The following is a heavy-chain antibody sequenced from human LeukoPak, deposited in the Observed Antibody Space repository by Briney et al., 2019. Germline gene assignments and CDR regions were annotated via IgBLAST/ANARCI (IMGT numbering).Heavy chain of an antibody. J-gene: IGHJ4*02. CDR2: ISYDGSNK. CDR1: GFTFSSYA. V-gene: IGHV3-30-3*01. Sequence: PGRSLRLSCAASGFTFSSYARHWVRQAPGKGLEGVGVISYDGSNKYYADPVKGRFTISGDNSKNTLYLHMNSLSAEDTAVYYCARELRFLEWTSWTPYFDYWGQGTLVTVSS. CDR3: ARELRFLEWTSWTPYFDY. D-gene: IGHD3-3*01.